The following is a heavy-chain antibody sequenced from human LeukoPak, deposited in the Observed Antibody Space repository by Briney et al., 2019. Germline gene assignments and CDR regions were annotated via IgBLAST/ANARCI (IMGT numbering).Heavy chain of an antibody. CDR1: GYTFTGYY. Sequence: GASVKVSCKASGYTFTGYYMHWVRQAPGQGLEWMGWINPNSGGTNYAQKFQGRVTMTRDTSISTAYMELSRLRSDDTAVYYCARGKETVLMVYADFDYWGQGTLVTVSS. V-gene: IGHV1-2*02. CDR2: INPNSGGT. J-gene: IGHJ4*02. D-gene: IGHD2-8*01. CDR3: ARGKETVLMVYADFDY.